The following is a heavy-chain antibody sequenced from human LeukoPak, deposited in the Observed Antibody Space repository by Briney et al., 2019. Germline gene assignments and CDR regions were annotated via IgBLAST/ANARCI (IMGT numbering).Heavy chain of an antibody. CDR3: ARDWAFIAARPSGRPPAQGWFDP. CDR1: GYTFTSYG. Sequence: ASVKVSCKASGYTFTSYGISWVRQAPGQGLEWMGWISAYTNYAQKLQGRVTMTTDTSTSTAYMELRSLRSDDTAVYYCARDWAFIAARPSGRPPAQGWFDPWGQGTLVTVSS. D-gene: IGHD6-6*01. V-gene: IGHV1-18*01. J-gene: IGHJ5*02. CDR2: ISAYT.